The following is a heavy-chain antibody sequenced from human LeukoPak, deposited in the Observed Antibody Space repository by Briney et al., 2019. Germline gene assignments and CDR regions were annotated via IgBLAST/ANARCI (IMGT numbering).Heavy chain of an antibody. CDR1: GFPFSSYA. CDR2: ISYDGSNK. CDR3: ARLPGIVGATPYYGMDV. V-gene: IGHV3-30-3*01. J-gene: IGHJ6*02. Sequence: PGGSLQLSCAASGFPFSSYAMHWVRPAPGKGLGWVAVISYDGSNKYYADSVKGRFTISRDNSKNTLYLQMNSLRAEDTAVYYCARLPGIVGATPYYGMDVWGQGTTVTVSS. D-gene: IGHD1-26*01.